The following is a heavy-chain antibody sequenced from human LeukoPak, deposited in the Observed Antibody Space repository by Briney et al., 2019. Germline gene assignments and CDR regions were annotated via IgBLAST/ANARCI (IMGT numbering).Heavy chain of an antibody. CDR1: GGTFSSYA. V-gene: IGHV1-69*13. CDR3: ARGRVGATDFDY. J-gene: IGHJ4*02. D-gene: IGHD1-26*01. CDR2: IIPIFGTA. Sequence: SVKVSCKASGGTFSSYAISWVRQAPGQGLEWMGGIIPIFGTANYAQKFQGRVTITADESTSTAYMELSSLRSEDTAVYYCARGRVGATDFDYWGQGTLVTVSS.